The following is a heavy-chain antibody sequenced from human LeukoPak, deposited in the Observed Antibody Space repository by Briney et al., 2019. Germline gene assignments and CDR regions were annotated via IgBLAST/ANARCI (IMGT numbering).Heavy chain of an antibody. D-gene: IGHD6-19*01. V-gene: IGHV3-30*02. J-gene: IGHJ4*02. Sequence: GGSLRLSCAASGFTFSSYDIHWVRQAPGKGLEWLTFIRYDGSDEYYADSVKGRFTISGDNSKNTLYLQMNSLRAEDTAVYYCAKDSRIAVAGTFDYWGQGTLVTVSS. CDR1: GFTFSSYD. CDR3: AKDSRIAVAGTFDY. CDR2: IRYDGSDE.